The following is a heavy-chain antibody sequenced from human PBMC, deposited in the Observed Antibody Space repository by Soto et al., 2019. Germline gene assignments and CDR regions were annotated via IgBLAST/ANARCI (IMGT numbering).Heavy chain of an antibody. CDR2: IYSGGDT. D-gene: IGHD4-17*01. V-gene: IGHV3-66*01. Sequence: GGSLRLSCAVTGFTVSRNYINWVRQAPGKGLEWVSVIYSGGDTYYADSVKGRFTISRDNSKNTVYLQMNSLRAEDTAVYYCAKDRVGTTVLNYYGMDVWGQGTTVTVSS. CDR1: GFTVSRNY. J-gene: IGHJ6*02. CDR3: AKDRVGTTVLNYYGMDV.